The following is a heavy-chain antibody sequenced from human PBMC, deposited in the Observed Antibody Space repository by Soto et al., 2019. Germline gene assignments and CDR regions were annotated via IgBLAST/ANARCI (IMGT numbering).Heavy chain of an antibody. CDR2: IRSKAYGGTT. V-gene: IGHV3-49*03. J-gene: IGHJ4*02. CDR1: GFTFGDYA. CDR3: TRDAYGDYLAVLL. Sequence: GGSLRLSCTASGFTFGDYAMSWFRQAPGKGLEWVGFIRSKAYGGTTEYAASVKGRFTISRDDSKSIAYLQMNSLKTEDTAVYYCTRDAYGDYLAVLLWGQGTLVTVSS. D-gene: IGHD4-17*01.